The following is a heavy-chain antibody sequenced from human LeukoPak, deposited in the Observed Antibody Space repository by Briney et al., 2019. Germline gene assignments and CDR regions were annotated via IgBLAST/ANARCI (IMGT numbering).Heavy chain of an antibody. CDR1: GGSISSSSYY. D-gene: IGHD4-17*01. CDR3: ARDDGAPYYGDYLTSWFDP. CDR2: IYYSGST. Sequence: SETLSLTCTVSGGSISSSSYYWGWIRQPPGKGLEWIGSIYYSGSTYYNPSLKSRVTISVDTSKNQFSLKLSSVTAADTAVYYCARDDGAPYYGDYLTSWFDPWGQGTLVTVSS. J-gene: IGHJ5*02. V-gene: IGHV4-39*07.